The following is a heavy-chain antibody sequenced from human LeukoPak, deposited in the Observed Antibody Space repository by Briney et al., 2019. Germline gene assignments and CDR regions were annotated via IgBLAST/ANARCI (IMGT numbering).Heavy chain of an antibody. CDR3: ARGLSYYYDSSGYPNWFDP. J-gene: IGHJ5*02. CDR2: INHSGST. Sequence: PSETLSLTCAVYGGSFSGYYWSWIRQPPGKGLEWIGEINHSGSTNYNPSLKSRVTISVDTSKNQFSLKLSSVTAADTAAYYCARGLSYYYDSSGYPNWFDPWGQGTLVTVSS. CDR1: GGSFSGYY. D-gene: IGHD3-22*01. V-gene: IGHV4-34*01.